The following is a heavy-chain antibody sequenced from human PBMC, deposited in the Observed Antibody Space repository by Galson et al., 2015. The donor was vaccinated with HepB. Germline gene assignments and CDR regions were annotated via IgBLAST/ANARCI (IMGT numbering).Heavy chain of an antibody. J-gene: IGHJ3*02. V-gene: IGHV3-13*05. CDR2: IGTAGDP. CDR3: ARRQLAPDDAFDI. Sequence: SLRLSCAASGFTFSSYDMHWVRQATGKGLEWVSAIGTAGDPYYPGSVKGRFTISRENAKDSLYLQMNSLRAGDTAVYYCARRQLAPDDAFDIWGQGTMVTVSS. CDR1: GFTFSSYD. D-gene: IGHD6-6*01.